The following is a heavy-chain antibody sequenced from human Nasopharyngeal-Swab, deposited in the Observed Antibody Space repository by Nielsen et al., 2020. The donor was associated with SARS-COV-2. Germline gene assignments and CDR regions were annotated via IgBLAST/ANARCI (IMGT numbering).Heavy chain of an antibody. V-gene: IGHV3-30*18. CDR2: ISYDGSNK. D-gene: IGHD6-13*01. CDR1: GFTFSSYG. Sequence: LSLTCAASGFTFSSYGMHWVRQAPGKGLEWVAVISYDGSNKYYADSVKGRFTISRDNSKNTLYLQMNSLRAEDTAVYYCAKDGGAAAGTRWFDPWGQGTLVTVSS. CDR3: AKDGGAAAGTRWFDP. J-gene: IGHJ5*02.